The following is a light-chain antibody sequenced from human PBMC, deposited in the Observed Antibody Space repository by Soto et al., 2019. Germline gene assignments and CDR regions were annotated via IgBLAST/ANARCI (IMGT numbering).Light chain of an antibody. Sequence: QSALSQPASVSGSPGQSITISCTGTSSDVGNFNLVSWYQHHPGKGPKLLIYEVSKRPSGVSNRFSGSKSGNTASVTISGLQAEDEADYFCCSYATSDNYVFGTGTQLTVL. CDR1: SSDVGNFNL. J-gene: IGLJ1*01. CDR2: EVS. CDR3: CSYATSDNYV. V-gene: IGLV2-23*02.